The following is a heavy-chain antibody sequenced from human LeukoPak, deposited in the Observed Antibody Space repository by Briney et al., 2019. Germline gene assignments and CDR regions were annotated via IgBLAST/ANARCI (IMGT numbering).Heavy chain of an antibody. CDR1: GGSFSGYY. J-gene: IGHJ4*02. CDR2: INHSGST. D-gene: IGHD4-23*01. V-gene: IGHV4-34*01. CDR3: ARADGGNSEAYFDY. Sequence: SETLSLTCAVYGGSFSGYYWSWIRQPPGKGLEWIGEINHSGSTNYNPSLKSRVTISVDTSKNQFSLKLSSVTAADTAVYYCARADGGNSEAYFDYWGQGTLVTVSS.